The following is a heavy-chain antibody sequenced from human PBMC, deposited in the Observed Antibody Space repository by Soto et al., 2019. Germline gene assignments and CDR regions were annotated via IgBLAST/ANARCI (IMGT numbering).Heavy chain of an antibody. CDR1: GYTFTSYD. V-gene: IGHV1-8*01. CDR2: MNPNSGNT. D-gene: IGHD2-21*01. Sequence: GASVKVSCKASGYTFTSYDINWVRQATGQGLEWMGWMNPNSGNTGYAQKFQGRVTMTRNTSISTAYMELSSLRSEDTAVYYCARRNCGGDCYYDNWFDPWGQGTLVTVSS. CDR3: ARRNCGGDCYYDNWFDP. J-gene: IGHJ5*02.